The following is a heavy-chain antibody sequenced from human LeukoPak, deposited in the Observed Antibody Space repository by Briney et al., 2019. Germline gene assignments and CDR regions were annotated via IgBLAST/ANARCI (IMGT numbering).Heavy chain of an antibody. J-gene: IGHJ5*02. V-gene: IGHV3-23*01. CDR1: GFIFSSYA. CDR3: ARDHWFDP. Sequence: TGGSLRLSCAASGFIFSSYAMSWVRQAPGKGLEWVSAISGGGGSTYYADSVKGRFTISRDNAKNSLYLQMNSLRAEDTAVYYCARDHWFDPWGQGTLVTVSS. CDR2: ISGGGGST.